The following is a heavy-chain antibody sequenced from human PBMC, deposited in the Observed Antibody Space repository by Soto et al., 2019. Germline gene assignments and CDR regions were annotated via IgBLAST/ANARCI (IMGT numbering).Heavy chain of an antibody. CDR3: ASAEYYYDTSGWYY. CDR1: GFTFSSYS. J-gene: IGHJ4*02. V-gene: IGHV3-21*01. Sequence: EVQLVESGGGLVKAGGSLRLSCAASGFTFSSYSMNWVRQAPGKGLEWVSSISSSSSYIYYADSVKGRFTISRDNAKNSLYLQMNSLRAEDTAVYYCASAEYYYDTSGWYYWGQGTLVTVSS. CDR2: ISSSSSYI. D-gene: IGHD3-22*01.